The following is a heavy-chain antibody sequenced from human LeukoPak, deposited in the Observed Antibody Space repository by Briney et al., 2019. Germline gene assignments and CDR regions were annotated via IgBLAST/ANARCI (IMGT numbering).Heavy chain of an antibody. Sequence: PGGSLRLSCAASGFTFSSYSMNWVRQAPGKGLEWVSSISSSSYIYYADSVKGRFTISRDNAKNSLYLQMNSLRAEDTAVYYCARVGGRVAAAGTNXXGQXTXXTVSS. D-gene: IGHD6-13*01. CDR1: GFTFSSYS. V-gene: IGHV3-21*01. J-gene: IGHJ4*02. CDR2: ISSSSYI. CDR3: ARVGGRVAAAGTNX.